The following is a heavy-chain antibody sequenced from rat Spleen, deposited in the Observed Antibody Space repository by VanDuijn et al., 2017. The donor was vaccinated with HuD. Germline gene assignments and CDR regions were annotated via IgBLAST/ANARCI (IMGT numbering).Heavy chain of an antibody. D-gene: IGHD2-2*01. V-gene: IGHV3-1*01. CDR1: VYSITTNY. J-gene: IGHJ1*01. Sequence: EVQLQESGPGLVKPSQSLPLTCSVTVYSITTNYWAWIRKFPGHKMEWMGYISYSGSTSYNPSLKRRISINRDTSKNKFFLQLNSVTTEDTATYYCARAGYLRDWYFDFWGPGTMVTVSS. CDR2: ISYSGST. CDR3: ARAGYLRDWYFDF.